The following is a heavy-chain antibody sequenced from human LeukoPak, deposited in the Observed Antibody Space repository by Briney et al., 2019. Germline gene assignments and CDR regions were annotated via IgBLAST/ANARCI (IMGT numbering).Heavy chain of an antibody. CDR3: ARAGELFHYYYMDV. J-gene: IGHJ6*03. Sequence: ASVKVSCKASGGTFSTYAISWVRQAPGQGLEWMGGIIPIFGTANYAQKFQDRVTITADESTSTAYMELSSLRSEDTAVYYCARAGELFHYYYMDVWGKGTTVTISS. CDR1: GGTFSTYA. D-gene: IGHD3-10*01. V-gene: IGHV1-69*13. CDR2: IIPIFGTA.